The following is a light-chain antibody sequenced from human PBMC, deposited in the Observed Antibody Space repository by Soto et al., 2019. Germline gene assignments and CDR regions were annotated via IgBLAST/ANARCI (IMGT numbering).Light chain of an antibody. J-gene: IGKJ4*01. CDR1: QSVSSY. V-gene: IGKV3-11*01. CDR2: DAS. Sequence: EIVLTQSPATLSLSPGERATLSCRASQSVSSYLAWYQQKPGQAPRLLIYDASNRATGIPARFSGSGSGTDFTLTISSLDHEDFAVYYCQQHSNLLSFGGGTKVEIK. CDR3: QQHSNLLS.